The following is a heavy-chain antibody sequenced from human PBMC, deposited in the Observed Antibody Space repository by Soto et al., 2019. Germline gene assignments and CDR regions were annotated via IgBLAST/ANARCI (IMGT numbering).Heavy chain of an antibody. V-gene: IGHV4-31*03. CDR3: ARNDFWSVYPLGHAFDI. CDR2: IYYSGST. J-gene: IGHJ3*02. D-gene: IGHD3-3*01. CDR1: GGSISSGGYY. Sequence: SETLSLTCTVSGGSISSGGYYWSWIRQHPGKGLEWIGYIYYSGSTYYNPSLKSRVTISVDTYKNQFSLKLSLVTAEDTAVYYCARNDFWSVYPLGHAFDIWGQGTMVTVSS.